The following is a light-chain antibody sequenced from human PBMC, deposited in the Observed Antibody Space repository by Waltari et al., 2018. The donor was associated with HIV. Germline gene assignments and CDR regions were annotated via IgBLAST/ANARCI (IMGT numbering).Light chain of an antibody. V-gene: IGLV1-44*01. CDR2: SNN. Sequence: QSALTQPPSASGTPGQRVTISCSGSSSNIGSKTVNWYQQLPGTAPKLLIYSNNQRPSGVPDRFSGSKSGTSASLAISGLQSEDEADYYCAAWDDSLNGWVFGGGTKLTVL. CDR3: AAWDDSLNGWV. J-gene: IGLJ3*02. CDR1: SSNIGSKT.